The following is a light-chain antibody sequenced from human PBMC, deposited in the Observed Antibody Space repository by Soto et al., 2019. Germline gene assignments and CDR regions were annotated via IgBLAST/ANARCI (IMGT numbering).Light chain of an antibody. CDR2: EVN. CDR1: TSDVGGYNF. J-gene: IGLJ2*01. V-gene: IGLV2-14*01. CDR3: SSFATTTDLVV. Sequence: QSVLAQPASVSGSPGQSITISCTGTTSDVGGYNFVSWYAEHVDKAPKLLIYEVNKRPSGISDRFSGSKSGNTASLTISRLQAEDEADYYCSSFATTTDLVVFGGGTQLTVL.